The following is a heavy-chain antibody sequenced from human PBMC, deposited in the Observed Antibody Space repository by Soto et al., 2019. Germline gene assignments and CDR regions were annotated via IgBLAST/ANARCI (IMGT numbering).Heavy chain of an antibody. Sequence: QVQLVQSGAEVKKTGASVKVSCTAAGYTFTGYYVHLVRQVPGQGREWMGLINVNSGVTNMAQKFQGWVTLSRDTSVSTAYMELNRLKSDGTAVFFCARGVSGWSTCALWGQGTLVTVSS. CDR2: INVNSGVT. D-gene: IGHD6-19*01. CDR1: GYTFTGYY. J-gene: IGHJ4*02. V-gene: IGHV1-2*04. CDR3: ARGVSGWSTCAL.